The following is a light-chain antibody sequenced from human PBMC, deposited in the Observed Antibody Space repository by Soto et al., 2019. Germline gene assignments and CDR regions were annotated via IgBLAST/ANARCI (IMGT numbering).Light chain of an antibody. J-gene: IGLJ3*02. V-gene: IGLV1-44*01. CDR1: NSNIGSHL. CDR3: ATWDGSLQSWV. CDR2: TNN. Sequence: QSVLTQPPSVSGTPGQRVTISCSGSNSNIGSHLVNWYQQVPGTAPRLLIYTNNQRPSGVPDRFSDSKSGTSASLAISGLQSEDEADYYCATWDGSLQSWVFGGGTKVTFL.